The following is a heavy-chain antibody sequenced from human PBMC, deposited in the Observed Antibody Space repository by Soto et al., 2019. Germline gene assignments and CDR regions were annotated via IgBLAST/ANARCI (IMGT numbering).Heavy chain of an antibody. Sequence: QLHLVQSGAVVKKPGASVTVSCSASGYPVTAYYMHWVRQAPGRGLEWMGGINPATGAAKYTQTFQGRVTVPRETSPSTVFMELSGLASVDTAVFYCARGGGVGVAGSAAFDMWGQGTLVTVSS. CDR3: ARGGGVGVAGSAAFDM. V-gene: IGHV1-2*02. CDR1: GYPVTAYY. CDR2: INPATGAA. D-gene: IGHD3-3*01. J-gene: IGHJ3*02.